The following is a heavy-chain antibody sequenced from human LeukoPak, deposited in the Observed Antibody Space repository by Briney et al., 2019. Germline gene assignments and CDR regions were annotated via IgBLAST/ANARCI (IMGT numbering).Heavy chain of an antibody. V-gene: IGHV3-33*01. CDR1: GFNLNNYG. CDR2: IWYEGSNE. CDR3: ARDMWGAHGYDYGYNFDS. J-gene: IGHJ4*02. D-gene: IGHD3-10*01. Sequence: GGSLRLSCAVSGFNLNNYGMHWVRQAPGKGLEWVSVIWYEGSNENYADAVRGRFTISRDTSKNTLYLQMDDLRVDDTAVYFCARDMWGAHGYDYGYNFDSWGQGTLVIVSS.